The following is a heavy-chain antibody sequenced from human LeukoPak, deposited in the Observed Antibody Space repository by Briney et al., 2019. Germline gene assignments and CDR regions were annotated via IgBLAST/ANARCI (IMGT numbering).Heavy chain of an antibody. Sequence: PSETLSLTCTVSGGSLYSYYWSWIRQPPGKGLEWIGYVYYSGSTNYNPSLKSRVTMSVDTSKNQFSLKLNSMTAADTAVYYCARDRGGSWSHWGQGTLVTVSS. CDR2: VYYSGST. J-gene: IGHJ4*02. CDR1: GGSLYSYY. CDR3: ARDRGGSWSH. D-gene: IGHD3-10*01. V-gene: IGHV4-59*01.